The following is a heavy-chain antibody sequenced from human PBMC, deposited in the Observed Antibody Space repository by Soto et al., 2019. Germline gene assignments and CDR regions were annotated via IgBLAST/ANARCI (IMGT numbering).Heavy chain of an antibody. CDR3: TTWSYDGY. CDR1: DFIFTDDR. CDR2: IKTKAQGEKK. J-gene: IGHJ4*02. D-gene: IGHD1-1*01. Sequence: EVQLVESGGGLVQPEGSLRLYCANSDFIFTDDRMNWVRQAPGKGLEWVGRIKTKAQGEKKAYAAPVKGRFTISRGESRDTLQRQMTILRTENTSLHYCTTWSYDGYWGQGIQVNVSS. V-gene: IGHV3-15*07.